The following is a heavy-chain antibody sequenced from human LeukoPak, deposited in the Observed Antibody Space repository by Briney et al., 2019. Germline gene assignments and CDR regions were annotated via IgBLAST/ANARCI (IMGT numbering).Heavy chain of an antibody. CDR1: GGSISRYY. CDR2: IYNIGST. V-gene: IGHV4-59*08. J-gene: IGHJ5*02. Sequence: SATLFLTFTVTGGSISRYYWSWIRQPPGKELEWIGYIYNIGSTNYNPSLKSRVTISVDTSKNQFSLNLTSVTAADTAVYYCARGYCSDGYCYGASHWFDPWGQGTLVTVSS. CDR3: ARGYCSDGYCYGASHWFDP. D-gene: IGHD2-15*01.